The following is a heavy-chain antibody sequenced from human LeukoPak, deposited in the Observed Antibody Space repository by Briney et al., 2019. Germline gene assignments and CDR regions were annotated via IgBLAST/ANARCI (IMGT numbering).Heavy chain of an antibody. Sequence: ASVKVSCKASGYTFTGYYMHWVRQAPGQGLEWMGWINPNSGGTNYAQKFQDRVTMTRDTSISTVYMELSRLRSDDTAVYYCARSPDILTGEKFDYWGQGTLVTVSS. CDR1: GYTFTGYY. CDR3: ARSPDILTGEKFDY. V-gene: IGHV1-2*02. CDR2: INPNSGGT. J-gene: IGHJ4*02. D-gene: IGHD3-9*01.